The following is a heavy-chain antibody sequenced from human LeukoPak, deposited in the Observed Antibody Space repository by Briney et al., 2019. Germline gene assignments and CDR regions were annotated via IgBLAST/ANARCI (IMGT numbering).Heavy chain of an antibody. J-gene: IGHJ5*02. CDR2: IYSGGRR. D-gene: IGHD3-16*01. CDR1: GFTVISNY. V-gene: IGHV3-66*01. Sequence: GGSLRLSCVASGFTVISNYMRWVRQAPWKGLEWVSIIYSGGRRYCAASVTGRFTISRDTSKSTVYLQMNSLRVADTAVYYCATGDPAFAWGQGTLVTVSS. CDR3: ATGDPAFA.